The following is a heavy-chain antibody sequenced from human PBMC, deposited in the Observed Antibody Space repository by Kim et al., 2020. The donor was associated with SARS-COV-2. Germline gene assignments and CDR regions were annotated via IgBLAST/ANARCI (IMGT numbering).Heavy chain of an antibody. CDR2: IWSDGSNK. Sequence: GGSLRLSCAASGFTFSSSAMHWVRQAPGKGLEWVAVIWSDGSNKYYADSVRGRFTISRDNSKTTVYLQMNSLGGDDTAVYYCAKGVAGRSGGHVDNGGQG. D-gene: IGHD6-19*01. CDR3: AKGVAGRSGGHVDN. V-gene: IGHV3-33*06. J-gene: IGHJ4*02. CDR1: GFTFSSSA.